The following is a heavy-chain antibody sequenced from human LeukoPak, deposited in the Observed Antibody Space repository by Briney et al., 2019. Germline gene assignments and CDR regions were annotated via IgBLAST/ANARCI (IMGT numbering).Heavy chain of an antibody. J-gene: IGHJ4*02. CDR3: AKMTMIVVGINGFDY. CDR2: IRGSGGGT. CDR1: GFTFSSYA. D-gene: IGHD3-22*01. V-gene: IGHV3-23*01. Sequence: GGSLRLSCVASGFTFSSYAMSWVRQAPGKGLEWVSGIRGSGGGTYYADSVKGRFTLSRDNSKKMLYLQMNSLRAEDTAVYYCAKMTMIVVGINGFDYWGQGTLVTVSS.